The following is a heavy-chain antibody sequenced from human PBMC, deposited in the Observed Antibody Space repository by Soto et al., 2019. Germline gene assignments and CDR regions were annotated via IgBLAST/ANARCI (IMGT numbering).Heavy chain of an antibody. CDR3: ARDLWGYCGTDCYPLDV. J-gene: IGHJ6*02. D-gene: IGHD2-21*02. V-gene: IGHV4-39*07. Sequence: SETLSLTCTVSGGSISSSSYYWGWIRQPPGKGLEWIGIIYYSGSTYYNPSLKSRVTISVDTSKNQFSLKLSSVTAADTALYYCARDLWGYCGTDCYPLDVWGQGTTVTVSS. CDR1: GGSISSSSYY. CDR2: IYYSGST.